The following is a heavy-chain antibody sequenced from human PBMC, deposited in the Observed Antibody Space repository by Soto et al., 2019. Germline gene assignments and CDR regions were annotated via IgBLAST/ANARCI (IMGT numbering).Heavy chain of an antibody. D-gene: IGHD3-3*01. CDR3: ANWPSTYYDFWSGFLSYFDY. J-gene: IGHJ4*02. CDR1: GFTFSSYA. Sequence: GGSLRLSCAASGFTFSSYAMHWVRQAPGKGLEWVAVITGNGSNTYYADSVKGRFTISRDNYKNTLYLQMNSLRAEDTAVYYCANWPSTYYDFWSGFLSYFDYRGQGTLVTVSS. V-gene: IGHV3-30-3*01. CDR2: ITGNGSNT.